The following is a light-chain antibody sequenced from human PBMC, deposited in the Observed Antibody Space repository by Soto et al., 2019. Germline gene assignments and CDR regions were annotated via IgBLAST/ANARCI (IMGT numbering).Light chain of an antibody. CDR3: AAWDDSLSGLWV. V-gene: IGLV1-47*01. Sequence: QSVLTQPPSASGTPGQRVTISCSGSSSNIGSNYVFWYQQVPRTASKLLISRNNQRPSGVPARFSGSKSGTSASLAISGLRSEDEADYYCAAWDDSLSGLWVFGGGTKVTVL. J-gene: IGLJ3*02. CDR2: RNN. CDR1: SSNIGSNY.